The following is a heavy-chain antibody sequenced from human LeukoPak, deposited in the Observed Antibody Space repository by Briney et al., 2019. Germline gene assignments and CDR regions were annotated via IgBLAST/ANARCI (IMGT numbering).Heavy chain of an antibody. Sequence: PSETLSLTCTVSGGSISSTIYYWGWIRQPPGKGLEWIGNVYYIGITYYNPSLKSRVTISVDTSKNRFSLKLNSVTAADTAVYYCARGGYYYDSSGYYYEDYWGQGTLVTVSS. J-gene: IGHJ4*02. CDR2: VYYIGIT. CDR3: ARGGYYYDSSGYYYEDY. D-gene: IGHD3-22*01. CDR1: GGSISSTIYY. V-gene: IGHV4-39*01.